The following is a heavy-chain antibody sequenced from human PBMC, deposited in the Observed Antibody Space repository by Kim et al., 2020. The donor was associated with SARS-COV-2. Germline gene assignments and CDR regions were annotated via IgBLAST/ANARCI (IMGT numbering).Heavy chain of an antibody. CDR3: ARDNGMILMGYAWDL. J-gene: IGHJ4*02. V-gene: IGHV3-30*01. D-gene: IGHD2-8*01. Sequence: DTGKDRFTISRDNSMNTLDLQLNSLRPEDTAVYYCARDNGMILMGYAWDLWGQGTLVTVSS.